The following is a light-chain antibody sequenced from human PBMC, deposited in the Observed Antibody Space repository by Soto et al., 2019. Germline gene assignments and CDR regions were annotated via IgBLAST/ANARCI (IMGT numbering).Light chain of an antibody. J-gene: IGKJ1*01. V-gene: IGKV3-11*01. CDR3: HQRQSWPRT. CDR1: QAVNTR. CDR2: LAS. Sequence: EIVLTQSPATLSSFPGDRVTLSCRASQAVNTRLAWYQHKPGQAPRLLIYLASNRAAGVPARFSGSRSGTDFTLTISDVEPEDFAVYYCHQRQSWPRTFGQGTKVDIK.